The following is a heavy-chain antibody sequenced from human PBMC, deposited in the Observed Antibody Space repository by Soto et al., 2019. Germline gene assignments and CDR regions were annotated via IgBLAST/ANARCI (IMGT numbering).Heavy chain of an antibody. CDR2: ISFDGSSK. J-gene: IGHJ4*02. CDR1: GFTFSSFG. CDR3: AKSHDSGSHWLGY. V-gene: IGHV3-30*18. Sequence: QVHLVESGGGVVQPGRSLRLSCAASGFTFSSFGMHWVRQAPGKGLEWVTFISFDGSSKNYADSVKGRFTISRDQTKNTLYLQLNSLIPGDTALYYCAKSHDSGSHWLGYWGQGTLVTVSS. D-gene: IGHD6-19*01.